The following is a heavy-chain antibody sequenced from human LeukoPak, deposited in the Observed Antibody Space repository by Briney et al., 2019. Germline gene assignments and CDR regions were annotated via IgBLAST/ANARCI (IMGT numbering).Heavy chain of an antibody. CDR1: GGTCSSYA. D-gene: IGHD1-26*01. CDR2: IIPIFGTA. Sequence: SVKVSCKAAGGTCSSYAISWVRQAPGQGLEWMGGIIPIFGTANYAQKFQGRVTITTDESTSTAYMELSSLRSEDTAAYYCANRIVGATKYYYYGMDVWGQGTTVTVSS. CDR3: ANRIVGATKYYYYGMDV. V-gene: IGHV1-69*05. J-gene: IGHJ6*02.